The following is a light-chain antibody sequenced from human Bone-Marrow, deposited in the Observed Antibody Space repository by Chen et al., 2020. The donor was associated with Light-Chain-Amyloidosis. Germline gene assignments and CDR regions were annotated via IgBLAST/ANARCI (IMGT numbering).Light chain of an antibody. CDR1: SSNIGAGYD. Sequence: QSVLTQPPSVSGAPGQRVTIPCHGSSSNIGAGYDVHWYQQLPGTAPKLLIYGNSNRPSGVPDRFSGSKSGTSASLAITGLQAEDEADYYCQSYDSSLSGSVFGGGTKLTVL. CDR2: GNS. J-gene: IGLJ2*01. CDR3: QSYDSSLSGSV. V-gene: IGLV1-40*01.